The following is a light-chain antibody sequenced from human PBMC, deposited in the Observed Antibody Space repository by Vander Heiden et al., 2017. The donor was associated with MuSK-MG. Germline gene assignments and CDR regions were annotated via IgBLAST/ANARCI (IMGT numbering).Light chain of an antibody. V-gene: IGKV3-20*01. J-gene: IGKJ1*01. CDR1: QSVSSSY. CDR3: LRDGSSPRT. Sequence: EMVLTQYPLTASVAPGERATLSCRASQSVSSSYLAWYQQKPGQAPRLLIYGASSRVTGIPARFSGSRSGTDFTLTMIGLEPADIALYYCLRDGSSPRTFGPGTKVEIK. CDR2: GAS.